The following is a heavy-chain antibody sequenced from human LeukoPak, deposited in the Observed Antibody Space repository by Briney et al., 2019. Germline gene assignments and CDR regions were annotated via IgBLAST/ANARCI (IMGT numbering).Heavy chain of an antibody. V-gene: IGHV1-69*04. CDR3: ARGPPDYYDSSGYYATNWFDP. Sequence: GASVNVSCTASGGTFSSYAISWVRQAPGQGLEWMGRIIPILGIANYAQKFQGRVTITADKSTSAAYMELSSLRSEDTAVYYCARGPPDYYDSSGYYATNWFDPWGQGTLVTVSS. D-gene: IGHD3-22*01. J-gene: IGHJ5*02. CDR1: GGTFSSYA. CDR2: IIPILGIA.